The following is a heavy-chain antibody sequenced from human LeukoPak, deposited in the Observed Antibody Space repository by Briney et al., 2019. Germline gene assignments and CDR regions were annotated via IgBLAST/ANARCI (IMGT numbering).Heavy chain of an antibody. CDR3: ARGQIDYDSSAYDY. CDR1: GGSISSGGYY. CDR2: IYYSGST. Sequence: SETLSLTCTVSGGSISSGGYYWSWIRQHPGKGLEWIGYIYYSGSTYYNPSLKSRVTISVDTPKNQFSLKLSSVTAADTAVYYCARGQIDYDSSAYDYWGQGTLVTVSS. D-gene: IGHD3-22*01. V-gene: IGHV4-31*03. J-gene: IGHJ4*02.